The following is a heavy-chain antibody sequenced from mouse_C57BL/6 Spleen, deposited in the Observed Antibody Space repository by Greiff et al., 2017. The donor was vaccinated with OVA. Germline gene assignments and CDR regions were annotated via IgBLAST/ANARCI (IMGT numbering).Heavy chain of an antibody. J-gene: IGHJ1*03. V-gene: IGHV5-4*01. D-gene: IGHD1-1*01. CDR2: ISDGGSYT. CDR3: ARCITTVVATYWYFDV. CDR1: GFTFSSYA. Sequence: EVQGVESGGGLVKPGGSLKLSCAASGFTFSSYAMSWVRQTPEKRLEWVATISDGGSYTYYPDNVKGRFTISRDNAKNNLYLQMSHLKSEDTAMYYCARCITTVVATYWYFDVWGTGTTVTVSS.